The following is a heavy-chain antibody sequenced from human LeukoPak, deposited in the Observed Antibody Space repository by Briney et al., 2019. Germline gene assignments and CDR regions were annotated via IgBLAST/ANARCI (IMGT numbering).Heavy chain of an antibody. CDR2: INHSGST. D-gene: IGHD2-15*01. J-gene: IGHJ4*02. CDR3: ARLNRRYCSGGSCYSYYFDY. V-gene: IGHV4-34*01. CDR1: GGSLSGYY. Sequence: PSETLSLTCAVYGGSLSGYYWSWIRQPPGKGLEWIGEINHSGSTNYNPSLKSRVTISVDTSKNQFSLKLSSVTAADTAVYYCARLNRRYCSGGSCYSYYFDYWGQGTLVTVSS.